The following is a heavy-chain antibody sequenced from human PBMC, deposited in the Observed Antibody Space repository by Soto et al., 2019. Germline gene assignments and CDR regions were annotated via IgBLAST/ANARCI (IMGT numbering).Heavy chain of an antibody. Sequence: SETLSLTCAVSGGSISSGGYSWSWIRQPPGKGLEWIGYIYHSGSTYYNPSLKSRVTISVDRSKNQFSLKLSSVTAADTAVYYCARTTDYYGSSGYYSWFDPWGQGTLVTVSS. J-gene: IGHJ5*02. V-gene: IGHV4-30-2*01. CDR2: IYHSGST. CDR1: GGSISSGGYS. CDR3: ARTTDYYGSSGYYSWFDP. D-gene: IGHD3-22*01.